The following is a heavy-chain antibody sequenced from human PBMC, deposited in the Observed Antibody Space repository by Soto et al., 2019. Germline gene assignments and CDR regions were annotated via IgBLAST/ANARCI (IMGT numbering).Heavy chain of an antibody. CDR2: IIPVFGKA. V-gene: IGHV1-69*13. CDR1: GGTFSSYA. D-gene: IGHD5-12*01. Sequence: VKVSCKASGGTFSSYAISWVRQAPGQGLEWMGGIIPVFGKAKYAQKFQGRVTISVDESTSTAYMELSSLRSEDTAVYYCARGRGYSGDDHYYYFDMDVWGQGTTVTVSS. CDR3: ARGRGYSGDDHYYYFDMDV. J-gene: IGHJ6*02.